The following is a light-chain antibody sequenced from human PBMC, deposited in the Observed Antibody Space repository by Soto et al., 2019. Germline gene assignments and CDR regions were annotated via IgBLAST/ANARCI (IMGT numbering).Light chain of an antibody. CDR2: EVT. CDR3: SSYAGSASVV. V-gene: IGLV2-8*01. J-gene: IGLJ3*02. Sequence: QSALTQPPSASGSPGQSVTISCTGTSSDVGGYNYVSWYQQHPAKAPKLMIYEVTKRPSGVPDRFSGSKSGYTASLTVSGLQAEDEADYFCSSYAGSASVVFGGGTKVTVL. CDR1: SSDVGGYNY.